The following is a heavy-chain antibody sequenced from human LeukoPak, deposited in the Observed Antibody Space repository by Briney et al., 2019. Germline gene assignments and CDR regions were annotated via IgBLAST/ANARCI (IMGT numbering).Heavy chain of an antibody. V-gene: IGHV3-49*04. CDR3: TRDSNFMMYYYDSSGTHGDY. D-gene: IGHD3-22*01. CDR2: IRSKAYGGTT. CDR1: GFTFGDYA. Sequence: GGSLRLSCTASGFTFGDYAMSWVRQAPGKGLEWVGFIRSKAYGGTTEYAASVKGRFTISRDDSKSIAYPQMNSLKTEDTAVYYCTRDSNFMMYYYDSSGTHGDYWGQGTLVTVSS. J-gene: IGHJ4*02.